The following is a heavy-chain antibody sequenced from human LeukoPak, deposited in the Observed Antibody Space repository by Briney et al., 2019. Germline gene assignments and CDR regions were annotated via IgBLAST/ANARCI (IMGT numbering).Heavy chain of an antibody. CDR2: INHSGST. J-gene: IGHJ6*02. D-gene: IGHD3-9*01. CDR1: GGSFSGYY. V-gene: IGHV4-34*01. Sequence: SETLSLTCAVYGGSFSGYYWSWIRQPPGKGLEWIGEINHSGSTNYNPSLKSRVTISVDTSKNQFSLKLSSVTAADTAVYYCARVDLDVWGQGTTVTVSS. CDR3: ARVDLDV.